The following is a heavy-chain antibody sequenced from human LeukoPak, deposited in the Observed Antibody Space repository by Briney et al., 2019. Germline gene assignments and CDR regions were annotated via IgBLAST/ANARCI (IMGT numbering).Heavy chain of an antibody. D-gene: IGHD3-22*01. CDR2: INSDGSST. J-gene: IGHJ4*02. CDR3: AKSPNYYDSSGYYYS. Sequence: GGSLRLSCAASGFTFSSYWMHWVRQAPGKGLVWVSRINSDGSSTSYADSVKGRFTISRDNSKNTLYLQMNSLRAEDTAVYYCAKSPNYYDSSGYYYSWGQGTLVTVSS. CDR1: GFTFSSYW. V-gene: IGHV3-74*01.